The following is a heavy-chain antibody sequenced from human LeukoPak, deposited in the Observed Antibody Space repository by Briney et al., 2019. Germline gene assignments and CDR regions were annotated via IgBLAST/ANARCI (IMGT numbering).Heavy chain of an antibody. CDR3: ARGRGAARESSGGVAYYFDY. J-gene: IGHJ4*02. CDR1: GYTFTSYA. Sequence: ASVKVSCKASGYTFTSYAMNWVRQAPGQGLEWMGWINTNTGNPTYAQGFTGRFVFFLDTSVSTAYLQISSLKAEDTAVYYCARGRGAARESSGGVAYYFDYWGQGTLVTVSS. V-gene: IGHV7-4-1*02. D-gene: IGHD6-6*01. CDR2: INTNTGNP.